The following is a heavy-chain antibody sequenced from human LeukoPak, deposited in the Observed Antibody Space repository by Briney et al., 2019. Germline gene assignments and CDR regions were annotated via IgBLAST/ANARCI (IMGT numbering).Heavy chain of an antibody. CDR1: GYTLTELS. J-gene: IGHJ4*02. CDR3: ATSYYDILTGYRPLAY. V-gene: IGHV1-24*01. D-gene: IGHD3-9*01. Sequence: GASVKVSCKVSGYTLTELSMHWVRQAPGKGLEWMGGFDPENGETIYAQKFQGRVTMTEDTSTDTAYMELSGLRSEDTAVYYCATSYYDILTGYRPLAYWGQGTLVTVSS. CDR2: FDPENGET.